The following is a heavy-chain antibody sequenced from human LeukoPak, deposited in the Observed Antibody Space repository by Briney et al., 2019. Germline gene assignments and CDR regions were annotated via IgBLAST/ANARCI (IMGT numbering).Heavy chain of an antibody. CDR2: INHSGST. Sequence: PSETRSLTCAVYGGSFSGYYWSWIRQPPGKGLEWIGEINHSGSTNYNPSLKSRVTISVDTSKNQFSLKLSSVTAADTAVYYCAREARMIVVVITTSHYYYYMDVWGKGTTVTVSS. CDR3: AREARMIVVVITTSHYYYYMDV. CDR1: GGSFSGYY. J-gene: IGHJ6*03. D-gene: IGHD3-22*01. V-gene: IGHV4-34*01.